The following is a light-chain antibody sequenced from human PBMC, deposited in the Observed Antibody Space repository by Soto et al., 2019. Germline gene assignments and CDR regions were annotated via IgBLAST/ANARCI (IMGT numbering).Light chain of an antibody. V-gene: IGKV3-15*01. Sequence: EVVMAQSPATLSVSPWERATLSCKASQSARSSLGWYQQKPGQPPRLLIHGVSIRATGIPARFNGSGSGTEFTLTISSLQSEDFAVYYCQQYNNWPPTFGQGTRLEIK. J-gene: IGKJ5*01. CDR1: QSARSS. CDR2: GVS. CDR3: QQYNNWPPT.